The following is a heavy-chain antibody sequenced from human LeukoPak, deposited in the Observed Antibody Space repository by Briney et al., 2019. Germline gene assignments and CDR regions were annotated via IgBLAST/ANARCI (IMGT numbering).Heavy chain of an antibody. CDR2: ISGSGFT. D-gene: IGHD1-14*01. Sequence: VGSLRLSCATSGFTFNNYVMNWVRQAPGKGLEWVSSISGSGFTYYPDSVKGRFIISRDSSNNTLLLQMNSLRAEDSALYFCAKGSQESPITMLDAFDMWGQRTVVIVSS. CDR3: AKGSQESPITMLDAFDM. V-gene: IGHV3-23*01. J-gene: IGHJ3*02. CDR1: GFTFNNYV.